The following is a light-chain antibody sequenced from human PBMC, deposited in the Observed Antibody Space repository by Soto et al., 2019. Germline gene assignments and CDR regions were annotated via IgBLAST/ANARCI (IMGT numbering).Light chain of an antibody. CDR3: QRYNSAST. CDR1: QDISNS. V-gene: IGKV1-27*01. CDR2: AAS. Sequence: DIQMTQSPSSLSASVGDRVTITCRASQDISNSLAWYQQKPGKVPELLIYAASTLQSGVPPRFSGSGYGTDFSLTISSLQPEDGATYYCQRYNSASTFGPGTRVQIK. J-gene: IGKJ1*01.